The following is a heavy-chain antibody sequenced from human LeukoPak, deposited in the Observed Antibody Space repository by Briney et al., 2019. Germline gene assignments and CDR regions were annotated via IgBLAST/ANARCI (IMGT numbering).Heavy chain of an antibody. V-gene: IGHV3-48*01. CDR3: ARDLDNAMRYYLDS. Sequence: GGSLRLSCVASGFTFSSYSMSWVRQAPGKGLEWVSYISSTSRTIYYADSVKGRFTIPRHTAKNSLYLEMNSLRAEDTAVYYCARDLDNAMRYYLDSWGQGTLVTVSS. CDR2: ISSTSRTI. J-gene: IGHJ4*02. CDR1: GFTFSSYS. D-gene: IGHD2-2*01.